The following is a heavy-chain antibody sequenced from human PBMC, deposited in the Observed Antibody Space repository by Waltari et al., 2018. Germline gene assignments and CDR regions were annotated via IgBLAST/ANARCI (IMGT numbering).Heavy chain of an antibody. V-gene: IGHV4-4*07. CDR1: GGSISSSY. Sequence: QVQLQESGPGLVKPSETLSLTCTVSGGSISSSYWSWIRQPAGKGLECIGRIYTSGSTNYNPSLKSRVTMSVDTSKNQFSLKLSSVTAADTAVYYCARGWFGEFLDAFDIWGQGTMVTVSS. CDR3: ARGWFGEFLDAFDI. D-gene: IGHD3-10*01. CDR2: IYTSGST. J-gene: IGHJ3*02.